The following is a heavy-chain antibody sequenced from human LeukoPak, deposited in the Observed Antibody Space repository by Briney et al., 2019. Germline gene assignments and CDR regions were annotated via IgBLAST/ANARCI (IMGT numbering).Heavy chain of an antibody. CDR3: ARGGAAMAYY. CDR2: IYSGGAT. J-gene: IGHJ4*02. CDR1: GFTVSNNY. D-gene: IGHD5-18*01. V-gene: IGHV3-66*01. Sequence: GSLRLSCAASGFTVSNNYMRWVRQAPGKGLEWVSLIYSGGATFYADAVKGRFTISRDGSKNTLYLQMNSLRAEDTAVYYCARGGAAMAYYWGQGTLVAVSS.